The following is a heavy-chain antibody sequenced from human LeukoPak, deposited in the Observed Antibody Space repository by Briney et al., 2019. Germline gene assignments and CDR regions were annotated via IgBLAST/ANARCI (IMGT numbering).Heavy chain of an antibody. V-gene: IGHV3-72*01. CDR2: TRNKANSYTT. CDR3: ARVYGSGSYYKEYYFDY. CDR1: GFTFSDHY. Sequence: PGGSLRLSCAASGFTFSDHYMDWVRQAPGKGLEWVGRTRNKANSYTTEYAASVKGRFTISRDDSKNSLYLQMNSLKTEDTAVYYCARVYGSGSYYKEYYFDYWGQGTLVTVSS. D-gene: IGHD3-10*01. J-gene: IGHJ4*02.